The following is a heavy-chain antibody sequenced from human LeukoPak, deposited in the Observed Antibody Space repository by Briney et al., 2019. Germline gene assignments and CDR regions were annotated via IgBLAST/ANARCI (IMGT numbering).Heavy chain of an antibody. V-gene: IGHV3-30*18. J-gene: IGHJ6*04. CDR1: GFTFSSYG. CDR2: ISYDGSNK. D-gene: IGHD6-13*01. Sequence: PGRSLRLSCAASGFTFSSYGMHWVRQAPGKGLEWVAVISYDGSNKYYADSVKGRFTISRDNSKNTLYLQMNSLRAEDTAVYYCAKDLRYSSSWYPAPGYYAMDVWGKGTTVTVSS. CDR3: AKDLRYSSSWYPAPGYYAMDV.